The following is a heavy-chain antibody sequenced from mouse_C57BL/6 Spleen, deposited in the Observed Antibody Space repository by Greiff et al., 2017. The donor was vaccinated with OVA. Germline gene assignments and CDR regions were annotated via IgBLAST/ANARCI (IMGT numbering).Heavy chain of an antibody. Sequence: VKLMESGAELARPGASVKLSCKASGYTFTSYGISWVKQRTGQGLEWIGEIYPRSGNTYYNEKFKGKATLTADKSSSTAYMELRSLTSEDSAVYFCAGGAYWGQGTLVTVSA. CDR1: GYTFTSYG. J-gene: IGHJ3*01. CDR3: AGGAY. V-gene: IGHV1-81*01. CDR2: IYPRSGNT.